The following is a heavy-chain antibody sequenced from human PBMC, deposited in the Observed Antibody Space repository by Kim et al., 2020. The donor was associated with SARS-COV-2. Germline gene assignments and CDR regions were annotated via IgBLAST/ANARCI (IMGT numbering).Heavy chain of an antibody. J-gene: IGHJ6*02. Sequence: GGSLRLSCAASGFTFSSYGMHWVRQAPGKGLEWVAVISYDGSHKYYADSVKGRFTISRDTSKNTLYLQMNSLRAEDTAVYYCAKEGLLAIFGVVIENPCYGLDVWGQGTTVTVSS. CDR3: AKEGLLAIFGVVIENPCYGLDV. CDR2: ISYDGSHK. V-gene: IGHV3-30*18. CDR1: GFTFSSYG. D-gene: IGHD3-3*01.